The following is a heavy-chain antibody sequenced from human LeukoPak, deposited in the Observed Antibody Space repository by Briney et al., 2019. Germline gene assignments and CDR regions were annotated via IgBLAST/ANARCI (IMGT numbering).Heavy chain of an antibody. CDR2: FDPEDGET. V-gene: IGHV1-24*01. CDR3: ATVSATVTTWAGHWFDP. CDR1: GYTLTELS. Sequence: ASVKVSCKVSGYTLTELSMHWVRQAPGKGLEWTGGFDPEDGETIYAQKFQGRVTMTEDTSTDTAYMELSSLRSEDTAVYYCATVSATVTTWAGHWFDPWGQGTLVTVSS. D-gene: IGHD4-17*01. J-gene: IGHJ5*02.